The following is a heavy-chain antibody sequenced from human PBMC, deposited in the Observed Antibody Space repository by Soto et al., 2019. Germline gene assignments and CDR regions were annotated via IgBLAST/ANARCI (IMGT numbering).Heavy chain of an antibody. V-gene: IGHV5-10-1*01. CDR1: GCGLTSYW. CDR3: ARLSLGTSSGWTPL. CDR2: IDPSDSYT. J-gene: IGHJ6*02. Sequence: GDSRKISGKASGCGLTSYWVGGVRQMPGKGLEWMGRIDPSDSYTNYSPSFQGHVTISADKSISTAYLQWSSLKASDTAMYYCARLSLGTSSGWTPLWGQGTTVTVSS. D-gene: IGHD6-19*01.